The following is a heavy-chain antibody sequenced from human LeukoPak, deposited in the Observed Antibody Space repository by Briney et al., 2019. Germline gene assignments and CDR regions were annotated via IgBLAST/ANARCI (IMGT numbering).Heavy chain of an antibody. CDR1: GFTFSSYS. V-gene: IGHV3-21*01. CDR2: ISSSSSYI. Sequence: GGSLRLSCAAFGFTFSSYSMNWVRQAPGKGLEWVSSISSSSSYIYYADSVKGRFTISRDNAKNSLYLQMNSLRAEDTAVYYCARARAVAGFDYWGQGTLVTVSS. CDR3: ARARAVAGFDY. J-gene: IGHJ4*02. D-gene: IGHD6-19*01.